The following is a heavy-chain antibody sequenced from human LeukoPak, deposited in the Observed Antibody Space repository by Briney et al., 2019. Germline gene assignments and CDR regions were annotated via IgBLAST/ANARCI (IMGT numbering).Heavy chain of an antibody. Sequence: LSLTCTVSGGSISSSSYYWGWIRQPPGKGLEWVALISSDGSKKDYADSVKGRFTISRDNAKKTLYLQMNSLRAEDSAVYSCASGPHRRCSVGSCYQAFDYWGQGTLVTVSS. CDR3: ASGPHRRCSVGSCYQAFDY. J-gene: IGHJ4*02. CDR2: ISSDGSKK. D-gene: IGHD2-15*01. V-gene: IGHV3-30*03. CDR1: GGSISSSS.